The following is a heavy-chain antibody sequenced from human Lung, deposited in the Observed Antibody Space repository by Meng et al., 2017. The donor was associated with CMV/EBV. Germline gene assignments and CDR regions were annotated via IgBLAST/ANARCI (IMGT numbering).Heavy chain of an antibody. CDR1: GYTFTGYY. J-gene: IGHJ6*02. CDR2: INPNSGGT. CDR3: ARPGRDFWSGYRAHLLMDV. V-gene: IGHV1-2*02. Sequence: SXXVSXKASGYTFTGYYMHWVRQAPGQGLEWMGWINPNSGGTNYAQKFQGRVTMTRDTSISTAYMELSRLRSDDTAVYYCARPGRDFWSGYRAHLLMDVWGQGXTVT. D-gene: IGHD3-3*01.